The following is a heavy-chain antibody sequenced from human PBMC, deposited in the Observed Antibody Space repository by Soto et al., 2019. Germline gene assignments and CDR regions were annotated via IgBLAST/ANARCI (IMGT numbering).Heavy chain of an antibody. J-gene: IGHJ4*02. CDR1: GFTISGYS. V-gene: IGHV3-30-3*01. CDR3: ARDQYDILTGPNY. Sequence: GGPLRLSCAASGFTISGYSMHWVRKAPGKGLEWVAVISYDGSNKYYADSVKGRFTISRDNSKNTLYLQMNGLRPEDAAVYYCARDQYDILTGPNYWGQGTLVTVSS. CDR2: ISYDGSNK. D-gene: IGHD3-9*01.